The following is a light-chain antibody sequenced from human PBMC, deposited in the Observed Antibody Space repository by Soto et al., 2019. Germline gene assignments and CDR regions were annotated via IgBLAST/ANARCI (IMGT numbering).Light chain of an antibody. CDR3: QQYDNLPLFT. V-gene: IGKV1-33*01. CDR2: GAS. CDR1: RNINTY. J-gene: IGKJ3*01. Sequence: DIQMAQSPSSLSASVGDTITITCRASRNINTYLNWYQQKPGKAPKLLIFGASSLQSGVPSRFSGSGSRTDFTLTISSLQPEDIATYYCQQYDNLPLFTFGPGTKVDIK.